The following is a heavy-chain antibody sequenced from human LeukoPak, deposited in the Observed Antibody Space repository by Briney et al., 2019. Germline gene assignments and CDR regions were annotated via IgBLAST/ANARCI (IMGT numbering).Heavy chain of an antibody. J-gene: IGHJ5*02. CDR2: IIPIFGTA. D-gene: IGHD5-24*01. CDR3: VRRNYGSPRWFDP. V-gene: IGHV1-69*05. CDR1: GGTFSSYA. Sequence: SVKVSCKASGGTFSSYAISWVRQAPGQGLEWMGGIIPIFGTANYAQKFQGRVTITTDESTSTAYMELSSLRSEDTAVYYCVRRNYGSPRWFDPWGQGTLVTVSS.